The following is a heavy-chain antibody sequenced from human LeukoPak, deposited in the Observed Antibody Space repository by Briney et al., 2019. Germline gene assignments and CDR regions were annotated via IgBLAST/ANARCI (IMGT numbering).Heavy chain of an antibody. CDR1: GDSVSSNSAA. Sequence: SQTLSLTCAISGDSVSSNSAAWNWIRQSPSRGLEWLGRTYYRSKWYNDYAVSVKSRITINPDTSKNQFSLQLNSVTPEDTAVYYCASLNDAGVTTLVGYYYGMDVWGQGTTVTVSS. CDR2: TYYRSKWYN. CDR3: ASLNDAGVTTLVGYYYGMDV. D-gene: IGHD4-11*01. J-gene: IGHJ6*02. V-gene: IGHV6-1*01.